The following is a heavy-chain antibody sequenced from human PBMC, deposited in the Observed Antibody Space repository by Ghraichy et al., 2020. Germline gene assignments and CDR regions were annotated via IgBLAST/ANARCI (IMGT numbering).Heavy chain of an antibody. Sequence: GVLNISCKASGFSFSNSWMSWVRQSPEKGLEWVANINNDGKERYYVDSLKGRFTISRDNDKNSLFLQITRLRVDDTAVYYCARDPKRGALDYWGQGTLVAVSA. CDR3: ARDPKRGALDY. CDR1: GFSFSNSW. D-gene: IGHD3-10*01. J-gene: IGHJ4*02. CDR2: INNDGKER. V-gene: IGHV3-7*03.